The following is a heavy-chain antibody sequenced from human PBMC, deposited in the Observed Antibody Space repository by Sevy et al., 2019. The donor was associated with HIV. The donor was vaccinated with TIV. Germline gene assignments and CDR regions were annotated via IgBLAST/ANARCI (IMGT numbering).Heavy chain of an antibody. CDR3: VREGLGGFSYSLDC. V-gene: IGHV3-7*01. CDR1: GFSFSTYW. D-gene: IGHD3-16*01. J-gene: IGHJ4*02. Sequence: GGSLRLSCAASGFSFSTYWMTWVRQAPGKGLEWVATMNQDGTERDYVDSVKGRVTISRDNTKTSLFLQMNSLGAEDTGVYYCVREGLGGFSYSLDCWGQGTLVTVSS. CDR2: MNQDGTER.